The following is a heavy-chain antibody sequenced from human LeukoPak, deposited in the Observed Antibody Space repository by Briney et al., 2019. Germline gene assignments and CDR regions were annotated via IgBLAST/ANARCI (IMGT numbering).Heavy chain of an antibody. J-gene: IGHJ4*02. D-gene: IGHD3-22*01. CDR2: INWNGGST. Sequence: GGALRLSCAASGFTFRDYTMNWVRQAPGKGLEWVSGINWNGGSTGYADSVKGRFTISRDNTKNPLYLQMNSLRAEDTALYYCARGKAMIVVGNFDYWGQGTLVTVSS. CDR1: GFTFRDYT. V-gene: IGHV3-20*04. CDR3: ARGKAMIVVGNFDY.